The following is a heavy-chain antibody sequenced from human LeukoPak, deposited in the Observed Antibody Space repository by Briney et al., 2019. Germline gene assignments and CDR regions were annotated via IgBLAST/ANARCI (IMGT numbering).Heavy chain of an antibody. CDR3: ARDGYYGSGTPGVDY. CDR1: GFTFSSYA. V-gene: IGHV3-64*01. J-gene: IGHJ4*02. Sequence: GGSLRLSSAASGFTFSSYAMHWVRQAPGKGLEYVSAISSNGGSTYYANSVKGRFTISRDNSKNTLYLQMGSLRAEDTAVYYCARDGYYGSGTPGVDYWGQGTLVTVSS. CDR2: ISSNGGST. D-gene: IGHD3-10*01.